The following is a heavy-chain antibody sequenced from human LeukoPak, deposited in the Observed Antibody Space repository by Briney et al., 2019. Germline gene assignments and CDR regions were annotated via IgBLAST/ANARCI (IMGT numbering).Heavy chain of an antibody. D-gene: IGHD1-1*01. V-gene: IGHV1-2*04. CDR3: ARGLDEAYYYGMDV. J-gene: IGHJ6*02. CDR2: INPNSGAT. CDR1: GYTFTGYY. Sequence: ASVKVSCMASGYTFTGYYMPWVRQAPGQGLEWMGWINPNSGATNYAQKFQGWVTMTRDTSISTAYMELSRLRSDDTAVYYCARGLDEAYYYGMDVWGQGTTVTVSS.